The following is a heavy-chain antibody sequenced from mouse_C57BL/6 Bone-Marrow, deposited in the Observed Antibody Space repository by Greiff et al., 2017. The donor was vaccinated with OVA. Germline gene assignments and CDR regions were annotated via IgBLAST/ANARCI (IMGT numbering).Heavy chain of an antibody. CDR3: TTLIYDGYPWFAY. D-gene: IGHD2-3*01. CDR2: IDPENGDT. V-gene: IGHV14-4*01. CDR1: GFNIRDDY. Sequence: EVQLQQSGAELVRPGASVKLSCTASGFNIRDDYMHWVKQRPEQGLEWIGWIDPENGDTEYASKFQGKATITADTSSNTAYLQLSSLTSEDTAVYYCTTLIYDGYPWFAYWGQGTLVTVSA. J-gene: IGHJ3*01.